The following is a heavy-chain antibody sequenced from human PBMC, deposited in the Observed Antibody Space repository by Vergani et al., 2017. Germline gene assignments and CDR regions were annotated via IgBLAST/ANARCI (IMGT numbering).Heavy chain of an antibody. Sequence: QVQLQQWGAGLLKPSETLSLTCAVYGGSFSGYYWSWIRQPPGKGLEWIGEINHSGSTNYNPSLKSRVTISVDTSKNKFSRKLSSVTAADTAVYYCARDESGRDRSERNYYYMDVWGKGTTVTVSS. CDR2: INHSGST. V-gene: IGHV4-34*01. CDR1: GGSFSGYY. CDR3: ARDESGRDRSERNYYYMDV. D-gene: IGHD3-22*01. J-gene: IGHJ6*03.